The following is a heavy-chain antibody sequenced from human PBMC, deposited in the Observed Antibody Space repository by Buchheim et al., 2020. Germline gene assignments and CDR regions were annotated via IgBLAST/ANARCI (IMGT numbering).Heavy chain of an antibody. V-gene: IGHV4-31*03. J-gene: IGHJ4*02. CDR1: GGSISSGGYY. CDR3: ARYPALAYCGGDCYSTYSFDY. D-gene: IGHD2-21*02. Sequence: QVQLQESGPGLVKPSQTLSLTCTVSGGSISSGGYYWSWIRQHPGKGLEWIGYIYYSGSTYYNPSLKSRVTISVDTPKNQFSLKLSSVTAADTAVYYCARYPALAYCGGDCYSTYSFDYWGQGTL. CDR2: IYYSGST.